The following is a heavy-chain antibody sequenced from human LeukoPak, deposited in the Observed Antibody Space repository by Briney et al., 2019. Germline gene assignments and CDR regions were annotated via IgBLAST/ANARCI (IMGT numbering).Heavy chain of an antibody. D-gene: IGHD3-3*01. CDR1: GGSISSGGYY. V-gene: IGHV4-30-4*01. CDR3: ARNYDFWSLDYYGMDV. J-gene: IGHJ6*02. CDR2: IYYSGST. Sequence: KSSQTLSLTCTVSGGSISSGGYYWSWIRQPPGKGLEWIGYIYYSGSTYYNPSLKSRVTISVDTSKNQFSLKLSSVTAADTAVYYCARNYDFWSLDYYGMDVWGQGTTVTVSS.